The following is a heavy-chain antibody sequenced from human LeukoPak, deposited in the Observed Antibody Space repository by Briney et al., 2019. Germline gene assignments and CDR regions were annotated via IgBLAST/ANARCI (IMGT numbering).Heavy chain of an antibody. Sequence: PSETLSLTCTVSGGSISSYYWSWIRQPPGKGLEWIGYIYYSGGTNYNPSLKSRVTISVDTSKNQFSLKLSSVTAADTAVYYCARDQYYYDSSGYYYYYYGMDVWGQGTTVTVSS. CDR1: GGSISSYY. D-gene: IGHD3-22*01. J-gene: IGHJ6*02. CDR2: IYYSGGT. CDR3: ARDQYYYDSSGYYYYYYGMDV. V-gene: IGHV4-59*01.